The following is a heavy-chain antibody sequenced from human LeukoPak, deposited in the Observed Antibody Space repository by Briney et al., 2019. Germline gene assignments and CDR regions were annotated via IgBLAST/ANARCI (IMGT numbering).Heavy chain of an antibody. Sequence: GGSLRLSCAASGFIFTNFAMHWVRQAPGKGLEWVAVISNDERNKYYAESVKGRFTISRDNSNSMVYLQMTSLRLEDTAVYYCARPSPPGDGYNPSDQWGQGSLVTVPS. CDR3: ARPSPPGDGYNPSDQ. D-gene: IGHD5-24*01. CDR2: ISNDERNK. J-gene: IGHJ4*02. CDR1: GFIFTNFA. V-gene: IGHV3-30*04.